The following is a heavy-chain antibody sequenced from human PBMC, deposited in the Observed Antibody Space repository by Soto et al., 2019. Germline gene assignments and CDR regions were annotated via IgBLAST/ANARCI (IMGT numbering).Heavy chain of an antibody. V-gene: IGHV4-39*01. D-gene: IGHD2-21*01. CDR1: GGSISSSSYY. Sequence: SETLSLTRTVSGGSISSSSYYWGWIRQPPGKGLECVGSIYYSGSTYYNPSLKSRVTISVDTSKNQFSLNLSSVTAADTAVYYCARLIAGGGCSNFDYWGQGNLVTVX. CDR2: IYYSGST. J-gene: IGHJ4*02. CDR3: ARLIAGGGCSNFDY.